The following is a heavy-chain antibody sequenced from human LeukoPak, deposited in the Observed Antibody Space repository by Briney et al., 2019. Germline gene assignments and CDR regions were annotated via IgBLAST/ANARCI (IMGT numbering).Heavy chain of an antibody. CDR3: ARETYYYGSGSSQVFDY. J-gene: IGHJ4*02. CDR1: GYTFTGYY. D-gene: IGHD3-10*01. Sequence: GASVKVSCKASGYTFTGYYMYWVRQAPGQGVEWMGWINANSGGTSYAQKFQGRVTMTRDTSVSTAYMELSRLRSDDTAVYYCARETYYYGSGSSQVFDYWGQGTLVTVSS. V-gene: IGHV1-2*02. CDR2: INANSGGT.